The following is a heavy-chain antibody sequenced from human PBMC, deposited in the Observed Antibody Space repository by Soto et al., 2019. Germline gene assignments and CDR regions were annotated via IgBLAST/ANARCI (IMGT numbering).Heavy chain of an antibody. D-gene: IGHD4-17*01. V-gene: IGHV3-33*01. CDR2: IWYDGSNK. CDR3: ARDIHDYGDPGFALDI. CDR1: GFTFSSYG. J-gene: IGHJ3*02. Sequence: GSLRLSCAASGFTFSSYGMHGVRQAAGKGLEWVAVIWYDGSNKYYADSVKGRFTISRDNSKNTLYLQMNSLRAEDTALYYCARDIHDYGDPGFALDIWGQGTMVTV.